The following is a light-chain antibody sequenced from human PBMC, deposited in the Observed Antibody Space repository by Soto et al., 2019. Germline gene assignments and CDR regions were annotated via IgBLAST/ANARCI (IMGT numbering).Light chain of an antibody. CDR3: TSFTSRHTYV. Sequence: QSALTQPASVSGSPGQSITISGTGTSSDVGGYNYVSWYQQHPDKAPRLMIYDVSNRPSGVSDRFSGSKSGDTASLTISGLQAEDEADYYCTSFTSRHTYVFGTGTKVTVL. CDR2: DVS. V-gene: IGLV2-14*03. J-gene: IGLJ1*01. CDR1: SSDVGGYNY.